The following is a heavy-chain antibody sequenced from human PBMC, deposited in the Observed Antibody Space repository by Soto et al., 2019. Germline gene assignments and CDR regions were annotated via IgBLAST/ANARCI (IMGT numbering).Heavy chain of an antibody. Sequence: GGSLRLSCAASGFTFSDYYMSWIREAPGKGLEWVSYISSSGTTIYYADSVKGRFTISRDNAKNSLYLQMNSLRAEDTAVYYCARHQDYYYYYGMDVWGQGTRVTVSS. J-gene: IGHJ6*02. CDR2: ISSSGTTI. V-gene: IGHV3-11*01. CDR3: ARHQDYYYYYGMDV. CDR1: GFTFSDYY. D-gene: IGHD2-2*01.